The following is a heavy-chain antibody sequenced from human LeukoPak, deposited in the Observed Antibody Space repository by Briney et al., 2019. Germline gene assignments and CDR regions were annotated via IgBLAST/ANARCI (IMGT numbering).Heavy chain of an antibody. J-gene: IGHJ4*02. Sequence: GGSLRLSCAASGFTFSSYSMNWVRQAPGKRLEWVSSISSSSSYIYYADSVKGRFTISRDNAKNSLYLQMNSLRAEDTAVYYCARDKEYYYDSSGWGYFDYWGQGTLVTVSS. CDR1: GFTFSSYS. CDR2: ISSSSSYI. D-gene: IGHD3-22*01. V-gene: IGHV3-21*01. CDR3: ARDKEYYYDSSGWGYFDY.